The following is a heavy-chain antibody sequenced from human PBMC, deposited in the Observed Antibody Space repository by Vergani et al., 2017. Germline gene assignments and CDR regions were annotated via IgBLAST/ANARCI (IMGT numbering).Heavy chain of an antibody. J-gene: IGHJ6*03. D-gene: IGHD2-2*01. CDR1: GFTFTNFA. CDR3: AKHLGYCSSTSCPPYYYYYMDV. Sequence: EVQLLESGGNLVQPGGSLRLSCAASGFTFTNFAMTWVRQAPGEGLEWVSGISGSGGFTYYADSVKGRFTISRDNSKNTLYLQMNSLRAEDTAVYYCAKHLGYCSSTSCPPYYYYYMDVWGKGTTVTVSS. CDR2: ISGSGGFT. V-gene: IGHV3-23*01.